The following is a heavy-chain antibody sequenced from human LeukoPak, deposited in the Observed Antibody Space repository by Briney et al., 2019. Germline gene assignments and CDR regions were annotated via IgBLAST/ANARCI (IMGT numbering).Heavy chain of an antibody. CDR3: ARAREEGQWLVPYYYYYYMDV. CDR2: ISSSSSTI. J-gene: IGHJ6*03. V-gene: IGHV3-48*01. CDR1: GFTFSSYR. D-gene: IGHD6-19*01. Sequence: GGSLRLSCAASGFTFSSYRMNWVRQAPGKGLEWVSYISSSSSTIYYADSVKGRFTISRDNAKNSLYLQMNSLRAEDTAVYYCARAREEGQWLVPYYYYYYMDVWGKGTTVTISS.